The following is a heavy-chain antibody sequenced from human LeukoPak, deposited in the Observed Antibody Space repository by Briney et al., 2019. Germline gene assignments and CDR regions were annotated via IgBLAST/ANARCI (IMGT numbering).Heavy chain of an antibody. CDR2: ISSKSDNT. CDR1: GFTFSIYA. CDR3: AKDRPNYFETNGHYYRRDGDY. V-gene: IGHV3-23*01. D-gene: IGHD3-22*01. Sequence: GGSLRLSCAASGFTFSIYAMSWIRQSPKKGLEWVSSISSKSDNTFYAASARGQFTICRDNSRNTLYLQMNSLTAEDTAIYYCAKDRPNYFETNGHYYRRDGDYWGQGILVTVSS. J-gene: IGHJ4*02.